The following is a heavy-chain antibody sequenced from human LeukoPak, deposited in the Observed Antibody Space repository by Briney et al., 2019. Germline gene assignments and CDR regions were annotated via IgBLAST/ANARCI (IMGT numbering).Heavy chain of an antibody. Sequence: PSETLSLTCTVSGGSISSYYWSWIRQPAGKGLEWIGRIYTSGSTNYNPSLKSRVTMSVDTSKNQFSLKLSSVTAADTAVYYCARALIPNSLRFLEWLPDDAFDIWGQGTMVTVSS. CDR3: ARALIPNSLRFLEWLPDDAFDI. J-gene: IGHJ3*02. CDR1: GGSISSYY. CDR2: IYTSGST. V-gene: IGHV4-4*07. D-gene: IGHD3-3*01.